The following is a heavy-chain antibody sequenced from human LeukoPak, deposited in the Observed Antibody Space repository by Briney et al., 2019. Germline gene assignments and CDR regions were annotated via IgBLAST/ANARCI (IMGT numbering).Heavy chain of an antibody. Sequence: GGSLRLSCAASGFTFTSYGMSWVRQAPGKGLEWVSRISSNGDNTDYADSVKGRFTISRDNSKNTLYLQMNSLRGEDTAVYYCARGGLGAYSPRGLDYWGQGTLVTVSS. V-gene: IGHV3-23*01. J-gene: IGHJ4*02. CDR3: ARGGLGAYSPRGLDY. CDR2: ISSNGDNT. CDR1: GFTFTSYG. D-gene: IGHD3-16*01.